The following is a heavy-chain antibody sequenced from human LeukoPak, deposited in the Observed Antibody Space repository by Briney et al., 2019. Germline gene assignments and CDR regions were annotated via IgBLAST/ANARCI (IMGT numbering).Heavy chain of an antibody. CDR2: IRSKANSYAT. D-gene: IGHD2-2*01. CDR3: AKDVEYQLPLGDY. CDR1: GFTFSGSA. J-gene: IGHJ4*02. V-gene: IGHV3-73*01. Sequence: GGSLRLSCAASGFTFSGSAMHWVRQASGKGLEWVGRIRSKANSYATAYAASVKGRFTISRDDSKNTAYLQMNSLKTEDTAVYYCAKDVEYQLPLGDYWGQGTLVTVSS.